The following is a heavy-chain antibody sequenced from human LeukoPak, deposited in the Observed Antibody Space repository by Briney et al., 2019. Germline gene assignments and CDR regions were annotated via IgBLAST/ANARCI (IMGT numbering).Heavy chain of an antibody. CDR1: GFTFSSYE. CDR3: ARGYDFWSGYSGFDY. CDR2: ISSSGSTI. D-gene: IGHD3-3*01. V-gene: IGHV3-48*03. J-gene: IGHJ4*02. Sequence: GGSLRLSCAASGFTFSSYEMNWVRQAPGKRLEWVSYISSSGSTIYYADSVKGRFTISRDNAKNSLYLQMNSLRAEDTAVYYCARGYDFWSGYSGFDYWGQGTLVTVSS.